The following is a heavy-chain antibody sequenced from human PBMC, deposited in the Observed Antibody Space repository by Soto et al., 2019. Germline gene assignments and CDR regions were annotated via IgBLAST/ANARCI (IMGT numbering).Heavy chain of an antibody. CDR2: IDPSDSQT. CDR1: GYRFAGYG. Sequence: PGESLKISCMGSGYRFAGYGIPWVRQMPGKGLEWMGRIDPSDSQTYYSPSFRGHVTISAAKSITTVFLQWSSLRASDTSRYYCARQIYDSDSGPNFQSCFDSWGQGTLVTVSS. V-gene: IGHV5-10-1*01. CDR3: ARQIYDSDSGPNFQSCFDS. J-gene: IGHJ4*02. D-gene: IGHD3-22*01.